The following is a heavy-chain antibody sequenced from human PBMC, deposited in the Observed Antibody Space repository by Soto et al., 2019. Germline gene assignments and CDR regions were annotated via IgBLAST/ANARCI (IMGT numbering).Heavy chain of an antibody. D-gene: IGHD3-16*01. CDR2: IYYSGST. CDR3: ARRLQNLGYYYYGMDV. J-gene: IGHJ6*02. CDR1: GGSISSYY. Sequence: SETLSLTCTVSGGSISSYYWNWIRQPPGKGLEWIGYIYYSGSTNYNPSLKSRVTISVDTSKNQFSLKLSSVTAADTAVYYCARRLQNLGYYYYGMDVWGQGTTVTVSS. V-gene: IGHV4-59*01.